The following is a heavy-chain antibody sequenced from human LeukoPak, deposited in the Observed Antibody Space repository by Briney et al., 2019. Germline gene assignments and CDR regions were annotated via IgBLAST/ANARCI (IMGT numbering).Heavy chain of an antibody. CDR3: ARDSNGYNGFDY. Sequence: GGSLRLSCAASGFTFSSYSMNWVRQAPGKGLEWVSSISSSSSYIYYADSVKGRFIISRDNAKNSLYLQMNSLRAEDTAVYYCARDSNGYNGFDYWGQGTLVTVSS. V-gene: IGHV3-21*01. D-gene: IGHD5-24*01. CDR2: ISSSSSYI. CDR1: GFTFSSYS. J-gene: IGHJ4*02.